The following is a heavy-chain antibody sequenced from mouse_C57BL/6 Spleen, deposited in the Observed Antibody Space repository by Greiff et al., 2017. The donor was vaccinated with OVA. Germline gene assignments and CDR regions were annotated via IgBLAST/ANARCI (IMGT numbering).Heavy chain of an antibody. J-gene: IGHJ3*01. V-gene: IGHV1-42*01. CDR3: ARPDVQGAWFAY. CDR2: INPSTGGT. D-gene: IGHD2-3*01. CDR1: GYSFTGYY. Sequence: EVQLQQSGPELVKPGASVKISCKASGYSFTGYYMNWVKQSPEKSLEWIGEINPSTGGTTYNQKFKAKATLTVDKSSSTAYMQLKSLTSEDSAVYYCARPDVQGAWFAYWGQGTLVTVSA.